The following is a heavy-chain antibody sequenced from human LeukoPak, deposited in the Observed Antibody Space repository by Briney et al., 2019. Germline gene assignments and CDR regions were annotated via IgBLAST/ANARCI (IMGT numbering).Heavy chain of an antibody. CDR2: INSDGSIT. V-gene: IGHV3-74*01. CDR3: ARSVGCNYGCFDY. D-gene: IGHD3-10*01. Sequence: GGSLRLSCAASGLTISTYWMHCVRQPPGKGLVWVSRINSDGSITNYADSVEGRFTISRDNAKNTLYLQMNSLRAEDTAVYYCARSVGCNYGCFDYWGQGTLVTVSS. CDR1: GLTISTYW. J-gene: IGHJ4*02.